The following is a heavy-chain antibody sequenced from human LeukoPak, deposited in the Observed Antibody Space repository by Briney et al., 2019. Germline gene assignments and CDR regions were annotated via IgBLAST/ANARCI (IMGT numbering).Heavy chain of an antibody. D-gene: IGHD3-10*01. CDR2: IHHSGST. Sequence: NPSETLSLTCAVSGDSISSSHWWSWVRQPPGKGLEWVGEIHHSGSTNYNPSLKSRVTISVDKSENQFSLKLSSVTAADTAVYYCARKSYASGTYSYWGRGTLVTVSS. CDR1: GDSISSSHW. J-gene: IGHJ4*02. CDR3: ARKSYASGTYSY. V-gene: IGHV4-4*02.